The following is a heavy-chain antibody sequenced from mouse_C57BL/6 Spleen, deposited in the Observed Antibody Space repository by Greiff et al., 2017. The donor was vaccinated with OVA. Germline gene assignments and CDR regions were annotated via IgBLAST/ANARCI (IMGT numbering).Heavy chain of an antibody. CDR3: ARHGIYYYGSSLGYAMDY. V-gene: IGHV2-6-1*01. CDR2: IWSDGST. Sequence: QVQLKESGPGLVAPSQSLSITCTVSGFSLTSYGVHWVRQPPGKGLEWLVVIWSDGSTTYNSALKSRLSISKDNSKSQVFLKMNSLQTDDTAMYYCARHGIYYYGSSLGYAMDYWGQGTSVTVSS. CDR1: GFSLTSYG. D-gene: IGHD1-1*01. J-gene: IGHJ4*01.